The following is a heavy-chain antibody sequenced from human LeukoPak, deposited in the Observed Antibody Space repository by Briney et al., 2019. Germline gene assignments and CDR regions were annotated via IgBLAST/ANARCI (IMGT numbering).Heavy chain of an antibody. CDR2: IYPGDSDT. J-gene: IGHJ5*02. D-gene: IGHD6-25*01. V-gene: IGHV5-51*01. CDR3: ARRVAATENWFDP. CDR1: GYSFTSYW. Sequence: GESLKIFCRASGYSFTSYWIAWVRQMPGKGLEWMGIIYPGDSDTRYSASFQGQVTISADKSISTAYLQWSSLKASDTAMYYCARRVAATENWFDPWGQGTLVTVAS.